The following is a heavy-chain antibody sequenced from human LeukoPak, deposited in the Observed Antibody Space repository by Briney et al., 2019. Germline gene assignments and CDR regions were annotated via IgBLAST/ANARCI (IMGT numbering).Heavy chain of an antibody. CDR3: ARLPLYYDSSGYQD. CDR1: GFTFSSYW. Sequence: GSLRLSCAASGFTFSSYWMHWVRQAPGKGLEWIGSIYHSGSTYYNPSLKSRVTISVDTSKNQFSLKLSSATAADTAVYYCARLPLYYDSSGYQDWGQGTLVTVSS. D-gene: IGHD3-22*01. V-gene: IGHV4-38-2*01. CDR2: IYHSGST. J-gene: IGHJ4*02.